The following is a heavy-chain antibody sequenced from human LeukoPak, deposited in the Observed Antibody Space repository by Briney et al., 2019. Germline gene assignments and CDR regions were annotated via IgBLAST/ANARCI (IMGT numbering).Heavy chain of an antibody. J-gene: IGHJ6*02. D-gene: IGHD6-13*01. CDR3: ARVRFGYSSSWFSKDNYYGMDV. V-gene: IGHV4-59*01. Sequence: SETLSLTCTASGGSISSYYWSWIRQPPGKGLEWIGYIYYSGSTNYNPSLKSRVTISVDTSKNQFSLKLSSVTAADTAVYYCARVRFGYSSSWFSKDNYYGMDVWGQGTTVTVSS. CDR2: IYYSGST. CDR1: GGSISSYY.